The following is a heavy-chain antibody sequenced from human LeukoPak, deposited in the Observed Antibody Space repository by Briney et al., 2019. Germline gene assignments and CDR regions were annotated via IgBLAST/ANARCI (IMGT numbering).Heavy chain of an antibody. CDR2: IGNDGRNK. D-gene: IGHD1-26*01. V-gene: IGHV3-30*02. CDR3: AKDWGARGCCGDYFDY. J-gene: IGHJ4*02. Sequence: GGSLRLSCAASGFMFSEYGMHWVRQVPGKGLEWVAFIGNDGRNKHFAEFVEGRFTISRDNSKNTVSLQMNSLTPDDTGVYYCAKDWGARGCCGDYFDYWGQGSLVTVSS. CDR1: GFMFSEYG.